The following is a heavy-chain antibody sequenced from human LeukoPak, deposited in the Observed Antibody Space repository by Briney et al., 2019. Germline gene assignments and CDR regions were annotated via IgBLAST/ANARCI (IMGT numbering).Heavy chain of an antibody. CDR1: GFSLSTSGMC. CDR3: ARYSGSYYYFDY. D-gene: IGHD1-26*01. V-gene: IGHV2-70*11. CDR2: IDWDDDK. J-gene: IGHJ4*02. Sequence: SGPTLVNPTQTLTLTRTFSGFSLSTSGMCVSWIRQPPGKALEWLACIDWDDDKYYSTSLKTRLTISKDTSKNQVVLTMTNMGPVDTATYYCARYSGSYYYFDYWGQGTLVTVSS.